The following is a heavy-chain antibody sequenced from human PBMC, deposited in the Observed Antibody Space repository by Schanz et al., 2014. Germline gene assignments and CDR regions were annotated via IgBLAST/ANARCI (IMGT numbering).Heavy chain of an antibody. CDR1: GFTFSTHA. J-gene: IGHJ4*02. Sequence: VQLVESGGGLVQPGGSLRLSCAASGFTFSTHAMHWIRQAPGKGLEWVSYVSSSSSYTHYADSVKGRFTISRDNAKNSLYLQMNSLRVEDTAVYYCAASSGWHPSTDYWGQGTLVTVSS. CDR2: VSSSSSYT. CDR3: AASSGWHPSTDY. V-gene: IGHV3-11*05. D-gene: IGHD6-19*01.